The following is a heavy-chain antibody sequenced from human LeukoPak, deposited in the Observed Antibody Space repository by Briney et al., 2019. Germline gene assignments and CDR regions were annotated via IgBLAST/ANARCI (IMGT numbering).Heavy chain of an antibody. CDR1: GGSFSGYY. J-gene: IGHJ4*02. CDR2: INHSGST. V-gene: IGHV4-34*01. CDR3: ARKDRYYYGSGSYGIDY. Sequence: SETLSLTCAVYGGSFSGYYWSWIRQPPGKGLEWIGEINHSGSTNYNPSLKSRVTISVDMSKNQFSLKLSSVTAADTAVYYCARKDRYYYGSGSYGIDYWGQGTLVTVSP. D-gene: IGHD3-10*01.